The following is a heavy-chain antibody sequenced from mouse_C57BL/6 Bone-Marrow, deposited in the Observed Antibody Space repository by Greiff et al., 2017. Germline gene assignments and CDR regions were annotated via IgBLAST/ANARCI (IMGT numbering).Heavy chain of an antibody. D-gene: IGHD4-1*01. CDR2: INPNNGGT. Sequence: EVKLVESGPELVKPGASVKIPCKASGYTFTDYNMDWVKQSHGKSLEWIGDINPNNGGTIYNQKFKGKATLTVDKSSSTAYMELRSLTSEDTAVYYCARRGNWVYYAMDYWGQGTSVTVSS. J-gene: IGHJ4*01. V-gene: IGHV1-18*01. CDR3: ARRGNWVYYAMDY. CDR1: GYTFTDYN.